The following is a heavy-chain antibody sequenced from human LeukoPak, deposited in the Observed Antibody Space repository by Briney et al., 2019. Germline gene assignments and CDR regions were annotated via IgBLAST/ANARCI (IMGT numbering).Heavy chain of an antibody. V-gene: IGHV4-38-2*02. D-gene: IGHD6-13*01. Sequence: SETLSLTCTVSGYSISSGYYWGWIRQPPGKGLEWIGSIYYSGSTYYNPSLKSRVTISVDTSKNQFSLKLSSVTAADTAVYYCARENVAAAGRVDYWGQGTLVTVSS. CDR1: GYSISSGYY. CDR2: IYYSGST. CDR3: ARENVAAAGRVDY. J-gene: IGHJ4*02.